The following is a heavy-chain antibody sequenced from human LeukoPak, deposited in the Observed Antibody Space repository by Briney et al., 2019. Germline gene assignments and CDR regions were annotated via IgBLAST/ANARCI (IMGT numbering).Heavy chain of an antibody. CDR3: AKIPAIAAAGVDY. Sequence: GGSLRLSCAASGFTFSSYGMNWVRQAPGKGLEWVSAISNSDGWTYYADSVKGRFTISRDNSKNTLYLQMNSLRAEDTAVYYCAKIPAIAAAGVDYWGQGTLVTVSS. D-gene: IGHD6-13*01. J-gene: IGHJ4*02. V-gene: IGHV3-23*01. CDR1: GFTFSSYG. CDR2: ISNSDGWT.